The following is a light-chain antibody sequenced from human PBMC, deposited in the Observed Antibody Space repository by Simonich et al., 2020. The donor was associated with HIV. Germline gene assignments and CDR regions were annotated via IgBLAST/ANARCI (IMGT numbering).Light chain of an antibody. Sequence: DIQLTQSPSFLSASVRDRVTITCRASQGISNYLAWYQQRPGKAPKLPNYAASPLQRWVPSRFSGSGSGTDFTLTISSLEPEDFATYYCQQANSFPLTFGGGTKVEIK. J-gene: IGKJ4*01. CDR2: AAS. CDR3: QQANSFPLT. V-gene: IGKV1-9*01. CDR1: QGISNY.